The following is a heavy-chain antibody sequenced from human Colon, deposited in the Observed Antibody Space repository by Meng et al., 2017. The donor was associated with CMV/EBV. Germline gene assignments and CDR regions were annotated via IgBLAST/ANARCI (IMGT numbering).Heavy chain of an antibody. CDR3: ARGAKEFPY. CDR1: GFTFSDYY. CDR2: ISSSGNAI. V-gene: IGHV3-11*01. J-gene: IGHJ4*02. D-gene: IGHD3-10*01. Sequence: GESLKISCAASGFTFSDYYMSWIRRAPGKGLEWVSKISSSGNAIYYADSVKGRFTISRDNAKNSLYLQMNSLRAEDTAVYYCARGAKEFPYWGQGTLVTVSS.